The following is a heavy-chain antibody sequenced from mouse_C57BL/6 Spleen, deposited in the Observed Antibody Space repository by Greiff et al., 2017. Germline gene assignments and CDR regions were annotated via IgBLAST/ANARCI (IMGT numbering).Heavy chain of an antibody. Sequence: VQLQQSGAELVRPGASVKLSCKASGYTFTDYYINWVKQRPGQGLEWIARIYPGSGNTYYNEKFKGKATLTAEKSSSTAYMQLSSLTSEDSAVYFCARDWLAYWGQGTLVTVSA. J-gene: IGHJ3*01. CDR1: GYTFTDYY. CDR3: ARDWLAY. V-gene: IGHV1-76*01. CDR2: IYPGSGNT.